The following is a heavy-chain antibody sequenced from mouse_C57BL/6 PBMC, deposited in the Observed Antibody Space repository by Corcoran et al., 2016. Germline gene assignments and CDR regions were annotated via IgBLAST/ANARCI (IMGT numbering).Heavy chain of an antibody. CDR1: GFSLSTSGMG. D-gene: IGHD1-1*01. Sequence: QVTLTESGPGILQSSQTLSLNCSFSGFSLSTSGMGVSWIRQPSGKGLEWLAHIYWEDDQRYNPYLKSRLTISKDTSRNQVFLKLTSVDTADTSTYYCARSYYYGSSFYAMDYWGQGTSVTVSS. J-gene: IGHJ4*01. V-gene: IGHV8-12*01. CDR3: ARSYYYGSSFYAMDY. CDR2: IYWEDDQ.